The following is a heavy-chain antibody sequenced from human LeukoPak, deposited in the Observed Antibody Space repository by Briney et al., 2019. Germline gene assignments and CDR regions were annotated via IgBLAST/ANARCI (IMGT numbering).Heavy chain of an antibody. CDR1: GPIFSIYA. V-gene: IGHV3-23*01. CDR2: IRGSGGKT. J-gene: IGHJ3*02. CDR3: TRHYGDCPNDAFDN. Sequence: PGGSLRLSCAASGPIFSIYAMSWVRQAPGKGLEWVSGIRGSGGKTYYADSVKGRFTISRDDSQKTPSLQLNNLQTKEAAGYYFTRHYGDCPNDAFDNWGQGTMVTVSS. D-gene: IGHD4-17*01.